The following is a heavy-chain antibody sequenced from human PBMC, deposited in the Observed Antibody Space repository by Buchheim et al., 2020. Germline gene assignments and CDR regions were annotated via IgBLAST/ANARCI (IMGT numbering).Heavy chain of an antibody. CDR2: SSDSGVNT. V-gene: IGHV3-23*01. CDR3: AEAIRASDY. Sequence: EVQLLESGGGLVQPGGSLRLSCAASGFTFSSYAMSWVRQVPGKGLEWVSSSSDSGVNTSFADSVKRRFTLPRDNSKNTPYPQMNSLRAEDTAVYYCAEAIRASDYWGQGTL. D-gene: IGHD3-10*01. J-gene: IGHJ4*02. CDR1: GFTFSSYA.